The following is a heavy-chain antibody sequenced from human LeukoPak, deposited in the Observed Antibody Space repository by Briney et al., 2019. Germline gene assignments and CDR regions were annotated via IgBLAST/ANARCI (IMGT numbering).Heavy chain of an antibody. D-gene: IGHD2-2*02. J-gene: IGHJ5*02. CDR1: GFTFSSYG. CDR2: IRYDGSNK. CDR3: AKDGGYCSSTSCYSSHWFDP. V-gene: IGHV3-30*02. Sequence: PGGSLRLSCAASGFTFSSYGMHWVRQAPGNGLEWVAFIRYDGSNKYYADSVKGRFTISRDNSKNTLYLQMNSLRAEDTTVYYCAKDGGYCSSTSCYSSHWFDPWGQGTLVTVSS.